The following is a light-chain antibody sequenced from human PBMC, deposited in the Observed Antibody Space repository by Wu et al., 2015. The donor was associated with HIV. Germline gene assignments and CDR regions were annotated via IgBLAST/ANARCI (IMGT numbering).Light chain of an antibody. V-gene: IGKV3-15*01. CDR2: GAS. J-gene: IGKJ1*01. Sequence: EIVMTQFPATLSVSPGERATLSCRASQSVSSNLAWYQQKPGQSPRLLIYGASTRATGIPARFSGSGSGTEFTLTISSLQSEDFVVYYCQQYNNYMWTFGQGTKVKSN. CDR1: QSVSSN. CDR3: QQYNNYMWT.